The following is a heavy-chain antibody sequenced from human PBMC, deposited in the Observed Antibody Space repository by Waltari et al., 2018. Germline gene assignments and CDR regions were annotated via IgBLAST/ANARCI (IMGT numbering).Heavy chain of an antibody. CDR1: GFTFSSYA. CDR2: ISYDGSNK. D-gene: IGHD4-17*01. CDR3: ARDSAAVTLDY. J-gene: IGHJ4*02. Sequence: QVQLVESGGGVVQPGRSLRLSCAASGFTFSSYAMHWVRQAPGKGVEGVASISYDGSNKTYADSVKGRFTISRDNSKNPLYLQMNSLRAEDTAVYYCARDSAAVTLDYWGQGTLVTVSS. V-gene: IGHV3-30-3*01.